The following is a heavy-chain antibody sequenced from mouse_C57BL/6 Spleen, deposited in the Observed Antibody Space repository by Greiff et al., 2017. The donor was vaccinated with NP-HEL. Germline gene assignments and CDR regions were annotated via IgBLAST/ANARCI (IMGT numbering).Heavy chain of an antibody. D-gene: IGHD1-1*01. Sequence: QVQLQQPGAELVKPGASVKLSCKASGYTFTSYWMHWVKQRPGRGLEWIGRIDPNSGGTKYNEQFKSKATLTVDKPSSTAYMQLSCLTSEDSAVDYCARCGTVVATEYAMDYWGQGTSVTVSS. CDR3: ARCGTVVATEYAMDY. CDR1: GYTFTSYW. J-gene: IGHJ4*01. V-gene: IGHV1-72*01. CDR2: IDPNSGGT.